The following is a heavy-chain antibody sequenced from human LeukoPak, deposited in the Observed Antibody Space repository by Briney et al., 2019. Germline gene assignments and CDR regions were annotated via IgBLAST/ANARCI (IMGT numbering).Heavy chain of an antibody. CDR3: ARDLGTTVTTYLDY. Sequence: GGSLRLSCAASGFTFSSYWMNWVRQAPGKGLEWVANIKQDGSEKYYVDSVKGRFTISRDNANNSLYLQMNSLRAEDTAVYYCARDLGTTVTTYLDYWGQGTLVTVSS. CDR1: GFTFSSYW. V-gene: IGHV3-7*01. J-gene: IGHJ4*02. CDR2: IKQDGSEK. D-gene: IGHD4-17*01.